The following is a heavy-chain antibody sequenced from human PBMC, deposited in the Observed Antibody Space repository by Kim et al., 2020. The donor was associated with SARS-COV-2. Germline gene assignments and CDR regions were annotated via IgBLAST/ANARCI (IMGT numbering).Heavy chain of an antibody. V-gene: IGHV4-39*01. D-gene: IGHD1-26*01. J-gene: IGHJ4*02. CDR3: AITTDGGATIDY. Sequence: YYNPSLKSRVTISVDTSKNQFSLKLSSVTAADTAVYYCAITTDGGATIDYWGQGTLVTVSS.